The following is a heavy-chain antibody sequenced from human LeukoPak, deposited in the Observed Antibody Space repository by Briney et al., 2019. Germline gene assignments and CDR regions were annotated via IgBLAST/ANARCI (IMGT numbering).Heavy chain of an antibody. CDR3: ARTVPGYPDDYFDY. D-gene: IGHD6-19*01. J-gene: IGHJ4*02. Sequence: GGSLRLSCAASGFTFSSYWMSWVRQAPGKGLEWVANIKQDGSEKYYVDSVKGRFTISRDNAKNSLCLQMTGLTVEDPAVYYCARTVPGYPDDYFDYWGQGTLVTVSS. CDR2: IKQDGSEK. CDR1: GFTFSSYW. V-gene: IGHV3-7*01.